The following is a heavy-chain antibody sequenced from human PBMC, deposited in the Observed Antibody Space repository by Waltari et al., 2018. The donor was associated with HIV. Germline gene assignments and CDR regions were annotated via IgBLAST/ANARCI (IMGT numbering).Heavy chain of an antibody. CDR1: GFTFSSHG. CDR2: IWYDGSKK. D-gene: IGHD6-13*01. Sequence: QVQLVESGGGVVQPGRSLRLSCAASGFTFSSHGLHWVSQAPGKGLEWVAVIWYDGSKKYYADSVKGRFTISRDNSKKTLWLQMNSLRGEDTAVYYCARDREAADGILDHWGQGTLVTVSS. J-gene: IGHJ4*02. V-gene: IGHV3-33*01. CDR3: ARDREAADGILDH.